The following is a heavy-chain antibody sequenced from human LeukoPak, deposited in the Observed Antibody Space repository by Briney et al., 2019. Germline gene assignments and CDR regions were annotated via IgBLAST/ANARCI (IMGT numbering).Heavy chain of an antibody. CDR1: GFTFSSYA. CDR2: ISGSGGST. J-gene: IGHJ4*02. D-gene: IGHD3-9*01. Sequence: PGGSLRLSCAASGFTFSSYAMSWVRQAPGKGLEWVSAISGSGGSTYYADSVRGRFTISRDNFKNTVSLQLSSLRAEDTAVYYCASGVAFNRYFDWFVNLSFDYWGQGTLVTVSS. CDR3: ASGVAFNRYFDWFVNLSFDY. V-gene: IGHV3-23*01.